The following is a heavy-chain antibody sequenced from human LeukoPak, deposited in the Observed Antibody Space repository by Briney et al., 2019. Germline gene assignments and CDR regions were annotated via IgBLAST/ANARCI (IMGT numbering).Heavy chain of an antibody. CDR2: TYYRSKWYY. V-gene: IGHV6-1*01. Sequence: SQTLSLTCAISGDSVSSNSAAWDWIRQSPSRGLEWLGRTYYRSKWYYGHAVSVKSRITINPDTSKNQFSLQLNSVTPEDTAIYYCTRTIAGYIDYWGQGTLVTVSS. D-gene: IGHD2-2*02. J-gene: IGHJ4*02. CDR1: GDSVSSNSAA. CDR3: TRTIAGYIDY.